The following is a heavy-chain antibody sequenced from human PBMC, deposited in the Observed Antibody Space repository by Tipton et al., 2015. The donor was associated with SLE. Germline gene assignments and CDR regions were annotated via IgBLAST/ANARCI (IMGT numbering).Heavy chain of an antibody. D-gene: IGHD3-10*01. CDR3: ARVGMVHGVLAYYFDY. CDR1: GFTFMNYA. Sequence: QLVQSGGGLVKPGGSLRLSCVASGFTFMNYAMHWVRQAPGKGLEYVSAISSNGNTYYADSVKGRFTISRDNSKNTLYLQMDSLRAEDTAVYYCARVGMVHGVLAYYFDYWGQGTLVTVSS. V-gene: IGHV3-64*07. J-gene: IGHJ4*02. CDR2: ISSNGNT.